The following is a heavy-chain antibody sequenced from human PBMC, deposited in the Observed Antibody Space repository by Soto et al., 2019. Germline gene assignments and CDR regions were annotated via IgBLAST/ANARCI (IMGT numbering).Heavy chain of an antibody. CDR2: ISSSSSYI. J-gene: IGHJ4*02. D-gene: IGHD3-10*01. Sequence: GGSLRLSCAASGFTFSSYAMSWVRQAPGKGLEWVSSISSSSSYIYYADSVKGRFTISRDNAKNSLYLQMNSLRAEDTAVYYCAREPYYYGSGSSPFDYWGQGTLVTVSS. CDR3: AREPYYYGSGSSPFDY. CDR1: GFTFSSYA. V-gene: IGHV3-21*01.